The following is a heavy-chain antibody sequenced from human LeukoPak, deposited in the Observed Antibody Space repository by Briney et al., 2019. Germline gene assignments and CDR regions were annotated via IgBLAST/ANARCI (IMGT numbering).Heavy chain of an antibody. CDR1: GYTFTSYY. V-gene: IGHV1-46*01. D-gene: IGHD3-10*01. Sequence: GASVKVSCKASGYTFTSYYMHWVRQAPGQGLEWMGIINPSGGSTSYAQKFQGRVTMTRDTSTSTVYMELSSLRSEDTAVYYCARGGAYYYGSGSYYADYYGMDVWGQGTTVTVSS. CDR2: INPSGGST. CDR3: ARGGAYYYGSGSYYADYYGMDV. J-gene: IGHJ6*02.